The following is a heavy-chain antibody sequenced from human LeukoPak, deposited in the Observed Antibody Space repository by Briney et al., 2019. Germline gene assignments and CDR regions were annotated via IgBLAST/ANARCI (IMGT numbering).Heavy chain of an antibody. D-gene: IGHD6-19*01. V-gene: IGHV3-33*01. Sequence: GRSLRLSCAASGFTFSSYGMHWVRQAPGKGLEWVAVIWYDGSNKYYADSVKGRFTISRDNSKNTLYLQMNSLRAEDTAVYYCARDYGVAGTIDYWGQGTLVTVSS. CDR2: IWYDGSNK. CDR1: GFTFSSYG. CDR3: ARDYGVAGTIDY. J-gene: IGHJ4*02.